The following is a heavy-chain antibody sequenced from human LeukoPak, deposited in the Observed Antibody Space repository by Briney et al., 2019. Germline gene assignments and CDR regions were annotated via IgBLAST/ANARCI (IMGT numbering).Heavy chain of an antibody. D-gene: IGHD6-6*01. CDR3: ARHVGEYSSSSSMDV. V-gene: IGHV4-4*09. CDR1: GGAISSYE. Sequence: SETLSLTCTVSGGAISSYEWRWIRQPPGKGLEWIGYIYTSGSTNYNPSLKSRVTISVDTSKNQFSLKLSSVTAADTAVYYCARHVGEYSSSSSMDVWGKGTTVTVSS. J-gene: IGHJ6*04. CDR2: IYTSGST.